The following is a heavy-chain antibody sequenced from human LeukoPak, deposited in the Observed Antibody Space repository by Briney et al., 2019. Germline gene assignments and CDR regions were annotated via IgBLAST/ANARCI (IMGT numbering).Heavy chain of an antibody. CDR2: IQYDGRIK. CDR1: GFSFSNYG. D-gene: IGHD6-13*01. V-gene: IGHV3-30*02. CDR3: ARGTHIAAAIFDS. J-gene: IGHJ4*02. Sequence: GGSLRLSCAASGFSFSNYGMHWVRQAPGKGLEWVAFIQYDGRIKYYADSVRGRFTVSRDNSQNTLYLQMSSLRAEDTAVYYCARGTHIAAAIFDSWGQGTLVTVSS.